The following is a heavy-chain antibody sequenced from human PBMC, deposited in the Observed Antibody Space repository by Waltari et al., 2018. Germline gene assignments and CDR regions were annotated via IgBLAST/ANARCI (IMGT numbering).Heavy chain of an antibody. Sequence: EVQLLESGGGLVQPGGSLRLSCAASGFTFSSCAMSWVRQAPGKGLEWVSDISDTGYETYYTDSVKGRFTISRDNSKNTVSLQMNSLRAEDTAVYYCANGYSGFDYDYWGQGTLVTVSS. CDR1: GFTFSSCA. CDR2: ISDTGYET. D-gene: IGHD5-12*01. J-gene: IGHJ4*02. V-gene: IGHV3-23*01. CDR3: ANGYSGFDYDY.